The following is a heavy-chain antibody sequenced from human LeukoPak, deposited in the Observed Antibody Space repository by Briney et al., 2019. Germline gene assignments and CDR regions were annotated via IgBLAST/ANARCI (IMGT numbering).Heavy chain of an antibody. CDR1: GFTFSSYS. D-gene: IGHD3-16*01. J-gene: IGHJ3*02. V-gene: IGHV3-21*01. CDR3: ARDGGPADAFDI. Sequence: KTGGSLRLSCAASGFTFSSYSMNWVRQAPGKGLEWVSSISSSSSYIYYADSVKGRFTISRDNAKNSLYLQMNSLRAEDTAVYYCARDGGPADAFDIWGQGTMVTVSS. CDR2: ISSSSSYI.